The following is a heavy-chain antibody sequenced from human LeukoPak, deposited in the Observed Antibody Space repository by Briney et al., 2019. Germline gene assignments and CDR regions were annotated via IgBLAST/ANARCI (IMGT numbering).Heavy chain of an antibody. J-gene: IGHJ4*02. CDR1: GFSFSNYW. CDR3: ATVSRSSGRGYFDY. CDR2: MNSDGSST. V-gene: IGHV3-74*01. Sequence: QPGGSLRLSCAASGFSFSNYWMHWVRQAPGKGLVWVSRMNSDGSSTSYADSVKGRFTISRDNAKNTLYLQLNSLRAEDAAVYYCATVSRSSGRGYFDYWGPGTLVTVSS. D-gene: IGHD6-19*01.